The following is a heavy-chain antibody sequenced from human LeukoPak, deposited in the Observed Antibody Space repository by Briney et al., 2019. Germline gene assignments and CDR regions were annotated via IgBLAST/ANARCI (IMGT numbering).Heavy chain of an antibody. CDR3: ARRAGAYSHPYDY. V-gene: IGHV3-53*01. J-gene: IGHJ4*02. CDR2: IYSDNT. D-gene: IGHD4/OR15-4a*01. Sequence: GGSLRLSCTVSGFTVSSNSMSWVRQAPGKGLEWVSFIYSDNTHYSDSVKGRFTISRDNSKNTLYLQMNSLRTEDTAVYYCARRAGAYSHPYDYWGQGTLVTVSS. CDR1: GFTVSSNS.